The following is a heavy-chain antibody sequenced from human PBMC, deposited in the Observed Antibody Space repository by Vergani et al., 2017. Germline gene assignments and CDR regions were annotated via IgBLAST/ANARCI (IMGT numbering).Heavy chain of an antibody. J-gene: IGHJ6*03. Sequence: VQLQQWGGGLLKPSETLSLTCVVNGGSFTRYHLTLIRQSPAEGLEWVGDIDHTGRPDYNPSLKSRLTMSVDNSRNQFSLTLNAVTATDPAIYFCARVNTETNGHLSYCYYMDVWGQGTAVTVS. D-gene: IGHD4-11*01. V-gene: IGHV4-34*01. CDR3: ARVNTETNGHLSYCYYMDV. CDR1: GGSFTRYH. CDR2: IDHTGRP.